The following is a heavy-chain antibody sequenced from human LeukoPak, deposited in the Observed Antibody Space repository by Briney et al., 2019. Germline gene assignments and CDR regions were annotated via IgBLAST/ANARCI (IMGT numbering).Heavy chain of an antibody. V-gene: IGHV4-39*01. D-gene: IGHD5-12*01. CDR1: GGSISSRSHY. J-gene: IGHJ4*02. CDR3: ARQPLVAPVSYYFDS. Sequence: SETLSLTCTVSGGSISSRSHYWGWIRQPPGKGLEWIGSMFYSGSTYYNPFLKSRVTISVDTSKNQFSLRLSSVTASDTAVYYCARQPLVAPVSYYFDSWGQGTLVTVSS. CDR2: MFYSGST.